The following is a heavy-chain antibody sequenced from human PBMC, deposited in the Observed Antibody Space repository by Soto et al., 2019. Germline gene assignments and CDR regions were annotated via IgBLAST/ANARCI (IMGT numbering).Heavy chain of an antibody. CDR2: IYHSGST. V-gene: IGHV4-61*01. CDR3: ARLSAAWFDP. D-gene: IGHD6-19*01. J-gene: IGHJ5*02. CDR1: GGSVSSGSYH. Sequence: QVQLQESGPGLVKPSETLSLTCTVSGGSVSSGSYHWGWIRQPPGKGLEWIGYIYHSGSTNYNPPLKSRVTISVDTSKNQFSLSLPSVTAADPAVYYCARLSAAWFDPWGQGTLVTVAS.